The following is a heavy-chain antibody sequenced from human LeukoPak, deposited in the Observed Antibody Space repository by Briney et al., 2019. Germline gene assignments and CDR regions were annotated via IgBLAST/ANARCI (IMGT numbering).Heavy chain of an antibody. CDR3: AKDLPIVGATQFDY. Sequence: GGSLRLSCAASGFTFSSYSMNWVRQAPGKGLEWVSAISGSGGSTYYADSVKGRFTISRDNSKNTLYLQMNSLRAEDTAVYYCAKDLPIVGATQFDYWGQGTLVTVSS. J-gene: IGHJ4*02. CDR2: ISGSGGST. D-gene: IGHD1-26*01. V-gene: IGHV3-23*01. CDR1: GFTFSSYS.